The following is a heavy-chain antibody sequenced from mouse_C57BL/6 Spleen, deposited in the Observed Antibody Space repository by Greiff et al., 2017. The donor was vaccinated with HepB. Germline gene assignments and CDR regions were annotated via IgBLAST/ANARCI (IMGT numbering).Heavy chain of an antibody. CDR1: GYTFTSYW. CDR3: ARSENGYWYFDV. CDR2: IHPNSGST. D-gene: IGHD1-1*02. J-gene: IGHJ1*03. Sequence: QVQLQQPGAELVKPGASVKLSCKASGYTFTSYWMHWVKQRPGQGLEWIGMIHPNSGSTNNNEKFKSKATLTVDKSSSTAYMQLSSLTSEDSAVYYCARSENGYWYFDVWGTGTTVTVSS. V-gene: IGHV1-64*01.